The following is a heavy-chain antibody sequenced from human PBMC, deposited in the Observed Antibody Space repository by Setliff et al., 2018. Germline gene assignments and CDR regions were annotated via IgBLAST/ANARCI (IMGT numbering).Heavy chain of an antibody. CDR3: ARAGTQGIDFDY. D-gene: IGHD3-10*01. Sequence: SETLSLTCTVSGGSISSYYWSWIRQPPGKGLEWIGYIYYSGSTNYNPSLKSRVTISVDTSKNQFSLKLSSVTAADTAVYYCARAGTQGIDFDYWGQGTQVTVPQ. V-gene: IGHV4-59*01. CDR1: GGSISSYY. J-gene: IGHJ4*02. CDR2: IYYSGST.